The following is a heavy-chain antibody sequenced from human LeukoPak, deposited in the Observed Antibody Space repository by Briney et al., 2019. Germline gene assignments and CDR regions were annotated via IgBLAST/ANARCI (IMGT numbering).Heavy chain of an antibody. CDR2: ISGSGNRT. CDR3: AKGASSGWSAIDY. V-gene: IGHV3-23*01. D-gene: IGHD6-19*01. Sequence: PGGSLRLSCAASGFTFSSYAMSWVRQAPGKGLEWVSSISGSGNRTYYADSVKGRFTISRDNSKNTLYLQMNSLRAEDTAVYYCAKGASSGWSAIDYWGQGTLVTVSS. CDR1: GFTFSSYA. J-gene: IGHJ4*02.